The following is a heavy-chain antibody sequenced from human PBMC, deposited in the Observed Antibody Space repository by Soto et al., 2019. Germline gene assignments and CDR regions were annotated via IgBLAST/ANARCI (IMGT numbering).Heavy chain of an antibody. D-gene: IGHD2-2*01. J-gene: IGHJ4*02. CDR1: GFTFTNAW. CDR3: ATDLGRRSSVWFDY. Sequence: EVQLVESGGDLVKPGGSLRISCTACGFTFTNAWMTWVLQLPGKGLEWVGRIKSNADGGTTDYPAPVKGRFTISRDESRTQVYLQMKGRKTDAPAVYYCATDLGRRSSVWFDYWGQGTLVTVSS. CDR2: IKSNADGGTT. V-gene: IGHV3-15*01.